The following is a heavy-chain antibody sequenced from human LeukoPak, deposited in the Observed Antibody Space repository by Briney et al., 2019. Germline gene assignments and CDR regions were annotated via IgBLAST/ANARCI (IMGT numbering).Heavy chain of an antibody. J-gene: IGHJ5*02. CDR3: AGENNTVFGGVIIDWFDP. V-gene: IGHV4-4*07. D-gene: IGHD3-3*01. Sequence: SETLSLTCTVSGGSISSYYWSWIRQPAGKGLEWIGRIYTSGSTNYNPSLKSRVTMSVDTSKNQFSLKLSSVTAADTAVYYCAGENNTVFGGVIIDWFDPWGQGTLVAVPS. CDR2: IYTSGST. CDR1: GGSISSYY.